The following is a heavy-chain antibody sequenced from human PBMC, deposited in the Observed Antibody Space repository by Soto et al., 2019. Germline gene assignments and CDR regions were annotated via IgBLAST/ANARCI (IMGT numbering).Heavy chain of an antibody. J-gene: IGHJ6*02. V-gene: IGHV3-30*03. CDR2: ISYDGSNE. CDR1: GFTLTNQA. D-gene: IGHD3-10*01. CDR3: ARDLWDYYGSGRTTWGMDV. Sequence: GSLRLSCAASGFTLTNQAMHWVRQAPGKGLEWVAVISYDGSNEYYADSVKGRFTISRDNAKNTLYLQMNSLRAEDTAVYYCARDLWDYYGSGRTTWGMDVWGQGTTVTVSS.